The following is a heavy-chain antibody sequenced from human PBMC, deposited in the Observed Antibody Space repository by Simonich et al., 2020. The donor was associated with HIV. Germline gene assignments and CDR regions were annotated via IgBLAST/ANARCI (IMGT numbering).Heavy chain of an antibody. Sequence: QVQLVESGVGVVQPGRSLRLSCAASGFTFSSYAMHWVRQAPGKGLVWVAVISYDGSNKYYADSVKGRFPISRDNSQNTLYLQMNSLRAEDTAVYYCASGGSISSVWADDYWGQGTLVTVSS. CDR3: ASGGSISSVWADDY. CDR1: GFTFSSYA. D-gene: IGHD3-3*02. J-gene: IGHJ4*02. V-gene: IGHV3-30*07. CDR2: ISYDGSNK.